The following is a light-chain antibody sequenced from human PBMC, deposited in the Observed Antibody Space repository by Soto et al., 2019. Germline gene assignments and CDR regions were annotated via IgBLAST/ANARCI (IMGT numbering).Light chain of an antibody. CDR3: QQYNNWPPIT. CDR1: QSISSN. CDR2: GAS. J-gene: IGKJ5*01. V-gene: IGKV3-15*01. Sequence: EIVMTQSPATLSVSPGEGATLSCRASQSISSNLAWYQQKPGQAPRLLIYGASTRATGVPARFXXXXXXTXXXXTISSLQPEDFAVYYCQQYNNWPPITFGQGTRLEIK.